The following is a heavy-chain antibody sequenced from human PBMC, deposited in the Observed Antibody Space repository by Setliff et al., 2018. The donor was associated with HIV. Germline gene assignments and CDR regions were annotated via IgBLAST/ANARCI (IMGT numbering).Heavy chain of an antibody. CDR3: ARHPLTDWYFDL. V-gene: IGHV4-39*01. J-gene: IGHJ2*01. CDR1: GGSISNNDYY. D-gene: IGHD7-27*01. Sequence: PSETLSLTCSVSGGSISNNDYYWGWIRQSPGKGLEWIGTILNSGSSYYNPSLESQVTISVDTSQNQFSLRLRSVTAADTAVYYCARHPLTDWYFDLWGRGTLVTVSS. CDR2: ILNSGSS.